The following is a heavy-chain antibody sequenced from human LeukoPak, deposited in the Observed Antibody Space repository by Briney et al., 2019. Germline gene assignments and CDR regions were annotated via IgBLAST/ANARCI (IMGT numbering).Heavy chain of an antibody. Sequence: SETLSLTCTVSGDSISSYYWSWIRQPPGKGLEWIGYIYYSGTTHYTPFLKSRVTISVDTSKNQFSLKLSSVTAADTAVYYCARHASNDYFDYWGQGTLVTVSS. CDR2: IYYSGTT. CDR1: GDSISSYY. J-gene: IGHJ4*02. D-gene: IGHD2-8*01. V-gene: IGHV4-59*08. CDR3: ARHASNDYFDY.